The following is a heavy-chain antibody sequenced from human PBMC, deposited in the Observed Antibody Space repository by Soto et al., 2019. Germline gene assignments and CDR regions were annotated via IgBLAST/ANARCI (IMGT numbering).Heavy chain of an antibody. D-gene: IGHD4-17*01. V-gene: IGHV2-26*03. Sequence: GPTMVNPTQTLTLTYNMPPYSLSNGRMGLRWIRQPPGRALEWLAHFFLAVERSYSTSLQSRLTMSQDTSGTQVVLTMTNMDLQDTGTYFCARMNADSDSHYYAMDVWGPGTT. J-gene: IGHJ6*02. CDR1: PYSLSNGRMG. CDR3: ARMNADSDSHYYAMDV. CDR2: FFLAVER.